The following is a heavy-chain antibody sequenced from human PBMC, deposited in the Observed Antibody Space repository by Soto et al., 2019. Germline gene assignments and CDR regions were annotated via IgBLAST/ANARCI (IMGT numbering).Heavy chain of an antibody. D-gene: IGHD1-7*01. Sequence: QVQLVQSGAEVKKPGASVKVSCKASGYTFTSHDINWVRQATGHGLEWMGWMNPNSGNTVYAQKFQGRGTMTRDTSISTAYMELSSLRSEDTAVYYCARERTGTTSNWFDPWGQGTLVTVSS. CDR1: GYTFTSHD. V-gene: IGHV1-8*01. CDR2: MNPNSGNT. J-gene: IGHJ5*02. CDR3: ARERTGTTSNWFDP.